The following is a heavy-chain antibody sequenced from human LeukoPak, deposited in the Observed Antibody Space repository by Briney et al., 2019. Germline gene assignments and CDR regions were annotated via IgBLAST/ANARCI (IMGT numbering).Heavy chain of an antibody. D-gene: IGHD5-24*01. Sequence: SVKVSCKASGGTFSSYAISWVRQAPGQGLEWMGGIIPIFGTANYAQKFQGRVTITADKSTSTAYMELSSLRSEDTAVYYCAKRPLGRRDGYNWVASAPYYFDYWGQGTLVTVSS. V-gene: IGHV1-69*06. J-gene: IGHJ4*02. CDR3: AKRPLGRRDGYNWVASAPYYFDY. CDR2: IIPIFGTA. CDR1: GGTFSSYA.